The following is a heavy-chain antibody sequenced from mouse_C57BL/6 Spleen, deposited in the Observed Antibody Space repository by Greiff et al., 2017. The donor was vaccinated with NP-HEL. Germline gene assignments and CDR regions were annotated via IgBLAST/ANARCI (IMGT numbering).Heavy chain of an antibody. Sequence: QVQLQQSGAELVKPGASVKISCKASGYAFSSYWMNWVKQRPGKGLEWIGQIYPGDGDTNYNGKFKGKATLTADKSSSTAYMQLSSLTSEDSAVYFCARVGQLRDSAWFAYWGQGTLVTVSA. CDR3: ARVGQLRDSAWFAY. CDR1: GYAFSSYW. V-gene: IGHV1-80*01. J-gene: IGHJ3*01. CDR2: IYPGDGDT. D-gene: IGHD3-2*02.